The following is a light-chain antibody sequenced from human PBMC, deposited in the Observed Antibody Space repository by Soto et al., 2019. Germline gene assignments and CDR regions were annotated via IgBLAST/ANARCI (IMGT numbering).Light chain of an antibody. CDR2: GAS. V-gene: IGKV3-20*01. CDR3: QQYEAVVT. CDR1: QSLTNNY. Sequence: ELVLTQSPGTLSLSPGERATLSCRASQSLTNNYFAWYQQKPGRALRLLIDGASTRATGIPDRFSGSGSGTESTLTISRLEPEDVAVDYCQQYEAVVTFGQGTKVEIK. J-gene: IGKJ1*01.